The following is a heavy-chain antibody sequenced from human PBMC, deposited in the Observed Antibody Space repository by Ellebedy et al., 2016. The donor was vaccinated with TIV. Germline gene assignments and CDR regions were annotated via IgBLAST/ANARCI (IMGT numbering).Heavy chain of an antibody. CDR2: FDPEDGET. CDR3: ATATLDCGGDCYSDY. CDR1: GYTLTELS. V-gene: IGHV1-24*01. Sequence: AASVKVSCKVSGYTLTELSMHWVRQAPGKGLEWMGGFDPEDGETIYAQKFQGRVTMTEDTSTDTAYMDLSSLRSEETAVYYCATATLDCGGDCYSDYWGQGTLVTVSS. D-gene: IGHD2-21*02. J-gene: IGHJ4*02.